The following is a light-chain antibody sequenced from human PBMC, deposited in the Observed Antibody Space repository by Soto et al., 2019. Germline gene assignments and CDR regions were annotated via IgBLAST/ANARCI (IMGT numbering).Light chain of an antibody. CDR2: SNN. J-gene: IGLJ1*01. CDR3: AAWDDSLNAFDV. CDR1: SSNIGSNT. Sequence: QTVVTQPPSASGTPGQRVTISCSGSSSNIGSNTVNWYQQLPGTAPKLLIYSNNQRPSGVPDRFSGSKSGTSASLAISGLQSEDEADYYWAAWDDSLNAFDVFGTGTKLTVL. V-gene: IGLV1-44*01.